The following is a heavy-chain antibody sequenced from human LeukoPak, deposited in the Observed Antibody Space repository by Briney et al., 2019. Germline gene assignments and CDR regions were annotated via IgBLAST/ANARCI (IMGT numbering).Heavy chain of an antibody. J-gene: IGHJ2*01. V-gene: IGHV3-13*01. CDR2: IGTAGDT. CDR3: ARGPPVFTEAWWYFDL. CDR1: GFTFSSYD. D-gene: IGHD1-14*01. Sequence: PPGGSLRLSCAASGFTFSSYDMHWVRQATGKGLEWVSAIGTAGDTYYPGSVKGRFTISRENVKNSLYLQMNSLRAEDTAVYYCARGPPVFTEAWWYFDLWGRGTLVTVSS.